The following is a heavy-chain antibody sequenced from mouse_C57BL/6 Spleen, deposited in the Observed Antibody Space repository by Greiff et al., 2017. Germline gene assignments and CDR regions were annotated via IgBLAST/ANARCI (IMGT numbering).Heavy chain of an antibody. CDR2: IYPRSGNT. Sequence: VKLMESGAELARPGASVKLSCKASGYTFTSYGISWVKQRTGQGLEWIGEIYPRSGNTYYNEKFKGKATLTADKSSSTAYMELRSLTSEDSAVYFCAYDYDGGMDYWGQGTSVTVSS. CDR1: GYTFTSYG. J-gene: IGHJ4*01. D-gene: IGHD2-4*01. V-gene: IGHV1-81*01. CDR3: AYDYDGGMDY.